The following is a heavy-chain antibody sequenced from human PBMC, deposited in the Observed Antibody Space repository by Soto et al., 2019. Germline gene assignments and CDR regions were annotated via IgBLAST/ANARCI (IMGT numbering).Heavy chain of an antibody. D-gene: IGHD3-9*01. Sequence: GGSLRLSCAASGFTFSSYAMSWVRQAPGKGLEWVSAISGSGGSTYYADSVKGLFTISRDNSKNTLYLQMNSLRAEDAAVYYGADTLTRSGGGGYYYAFDIWGQGTMVTVSS. J-gene: IGHJ3*02. CDR3: ADTLTRSGGGGYYYAFDI. CDR1: GFTFSSYA. V-gene: IGHV3-23*01. CDR2: ISGSGGST.